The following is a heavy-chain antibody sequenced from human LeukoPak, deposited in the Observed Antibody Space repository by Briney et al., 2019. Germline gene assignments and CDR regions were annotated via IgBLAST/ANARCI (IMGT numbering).Heavy chain of an antibody. CDR1: GGSISSYY. Sequence: SETLSLTCTVSGGSISSYYWSWIRHPPAKGLECIGYIYYSGSTNYNPSLKSRVTISVDTSKNQSSLKLSSVTAADTAVYYCARHKYSYGFDYWGQGTLVTVSS. D-gene: IGHD5-18*01. V-gene: IGHV4-59*08. CDR2: IYYSGST. CDR3: ARHKYSYGFDY. J-gene: IGHJ4*02.